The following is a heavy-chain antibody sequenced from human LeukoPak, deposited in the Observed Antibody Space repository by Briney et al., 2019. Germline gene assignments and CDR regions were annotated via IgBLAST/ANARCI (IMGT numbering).Heavy chain of an antibody. D-gene: IGHD6-13*01. CDR2: ISSIGSTI. V-gene: IGHV3-11*01. Sequence: PGASLRLSCAASGFTFSDYYMSWIRQAPGKGLEWDSYISSIGSTIYYADSVKGRFTISRDNAKNSLYLQMNSLRAEDTAVYYCARAPTYSSSWYSKTAYFDYWGQGTLVTVSS. CDR3: ARAPTYSSSWYSKTAYFDY. J-gene: IGHJ4*02. CDR1: GFTFSDYY.